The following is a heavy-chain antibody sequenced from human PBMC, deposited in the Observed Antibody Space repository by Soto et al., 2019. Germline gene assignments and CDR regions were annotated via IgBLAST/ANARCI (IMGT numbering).Heavy chain of an antibody. Sequence: QAHLVESGGCVVQPGTSLRLSCAASGVSFNSYDMHWVRQAPGKGPEWVAIISYDGSNTYYSDSVRGRFTISRDNSKDTLYLQMHSLRSEDTAIYYCARIRRYCSGGDCHAWGQGTQVTVSS. CDR3: ARIRRYCSGGDCHA. J-gene: IGHJ5*02. V-gene: IGHV3-30*03. D-gene: IGHD2-15*01. CDR1: GVSFNSYD. CDR2: ISYDGSNT.